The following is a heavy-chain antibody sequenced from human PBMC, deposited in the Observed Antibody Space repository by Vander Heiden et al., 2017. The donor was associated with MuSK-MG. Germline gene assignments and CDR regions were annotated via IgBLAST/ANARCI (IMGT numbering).Heavy chain of an antibody. CDR3: ASHEGNYVGYFDL. CDR2: IYPGDSDT. J-gene: IGHJ2*01. D-gene: IGHD4-4*01. Sequence: DAQLVQSGAEVTQPGESLKISCKGSRYSFTSFRIPRVRQLPWKGLGWMGIIYPGDSDTRSSPSFQGQVTISADKSISTAYLQWSSLKASDTAMYDCASHEGNYVGYFDLWGRGTLVTVSS. V-gene: IGHV5-51*01. CDR1: RYSFTSFR.